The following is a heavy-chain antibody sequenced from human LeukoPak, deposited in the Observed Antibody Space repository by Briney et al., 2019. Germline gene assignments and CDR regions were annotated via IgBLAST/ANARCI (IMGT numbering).Heavy chain of an antibody. V-gene: IGHV4-59*01. CDR3: ARRSDWFDY. Sequence: PSETLSLTCTISGGSISNYYWNWIRQPPGKGLEWIGYIFYTGGTNCNPSLKSRVTISEDTSKNQFSLKLSSVTAADTAVYYCARRSDWFDYWGQGTLVTVSS. CDR1: GGSISNYY. J-gene: IGHJ5*01. CDR2: IFYTGGT.